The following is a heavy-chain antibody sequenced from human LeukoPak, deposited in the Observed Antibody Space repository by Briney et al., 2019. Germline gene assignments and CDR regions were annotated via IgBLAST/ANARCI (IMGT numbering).Heavy chain of an antibody. V-gene: IGHV4-31*03. CDR2: IYYSGST. D-gene: IGHD3-10*01. CDR3: ARGRTYYYGSGMNMDV. CDR1: GGSISSGGYY. J-gene: IGHJ6*03. Sequence: SETLSLTCTVSGGSISSGGYYWRWIRQHPGKGLEWIGYIYYSGSTYYNPSLESRVNISVDTSKNQFSLKLSSVTAADTAVYYCARGRTYYYGSGMNMDVWGKGTTVTVSS.